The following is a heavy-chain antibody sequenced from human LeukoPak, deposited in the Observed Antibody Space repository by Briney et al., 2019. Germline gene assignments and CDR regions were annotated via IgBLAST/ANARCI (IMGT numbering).Heavy chain of an antibody. CDR2: ISISSSYI. V-gene: IGHV3-21*01. Sequence: GGGLRLSRAASGFTFSSYSMNGVRHAPGRGLEWGSSISISSSYIYYADSAKGGFTISRDNAKNSLYLQMNSLRAEDTAVYYCAKYEAVPAAMGDYFDYWGQGTLVTVSS. D-gene: IGHD2-2*01. CDR3: AKYEAVPAAMGDYFDY. J-gene: IGHJ4*02. CDR1: GFTFSSYS.